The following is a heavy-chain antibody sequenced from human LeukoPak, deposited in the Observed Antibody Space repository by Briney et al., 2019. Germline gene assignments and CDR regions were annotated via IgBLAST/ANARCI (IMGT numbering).Heavy chain of an antibody. D-gene: IGHD1-26*01. Sequence: GGSLRLSCAASGFTFSNAWMSWVRQAPGKGLEWVGRIKSKTDGGTTDYAAPVKGRFTISRDNSKNTVYLQMNSLRADDTAVYYCAPGWVDGYWGQGTLVTVSS. J-gene: IGHJ4*02. CDR3: APGWVDGY. V-gene: IGHV3-15*01. CDR1: GFTFSNAW. CDR2: IKSKTDGGTT.